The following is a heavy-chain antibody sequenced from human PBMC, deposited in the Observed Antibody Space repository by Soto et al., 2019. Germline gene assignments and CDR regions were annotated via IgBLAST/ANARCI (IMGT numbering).Heavy chain of an antibody. CDR1: GYTFTIYG. CDR2: ISGYNGNT. J-gene: IGHJ4*02. D-gene: IGHD3-22*01. CDR3: ARVDDYDSSGYYGY. V-gene: IGHV1-18*04. Sequence: QVQLVQSGAEVKKPGASVKVSCKASGYTFTIYGISWVRQAPGQGLEWMGWISGYNGNTDYAQNLQDRVTLTTDASTSSVYMGLRSLRSDDTAVYYCARVDDYDSSGYYGYWGQGTLITVSS.